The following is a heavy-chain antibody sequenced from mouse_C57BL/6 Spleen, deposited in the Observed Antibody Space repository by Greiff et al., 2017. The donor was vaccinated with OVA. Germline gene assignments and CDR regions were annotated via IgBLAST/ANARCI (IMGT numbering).Heavy chain of an antibody. Sequence: VQLQQPGAELVRPGSSVKLSCKASGYTFTSYWMHWVKQRPIQGLEWIGNIDPSDSETHYNQKFKDKATLTVDKSSSTAYMQLSSLTSEDSAVYYCARSSYDWYFDVWGTGTTVTVSS. CDR2: IDPSDSET. D-gene: IGHD1-1*01. CDR3: ARSSYDWYFDV. V-gene: IGHV1-52*01. CDR1: GYTFTSYW. J-gene: IGHJ1*03.